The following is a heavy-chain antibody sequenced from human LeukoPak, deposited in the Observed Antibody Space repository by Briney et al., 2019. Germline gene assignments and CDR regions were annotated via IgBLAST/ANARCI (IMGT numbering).Heavy chain of an antibody. D-gene: IGHD4-17*01. CDR2: ISSSGSDI. CDR1: GFTFSNYE. J-gene: IGHJ4*02. V-gene: IGHV3-48*03. Sequence: GGSLRLSCAASGFTFSNYEMHWVRQAPGKGLEWVSYISSSGSDIYYADSVKGRFTISRDNAKNSLYLHMNSLRAEDTAVYYCARDTGDDYGDYFFDYWGQGTLVTVSS. CDR3: ARDTGDDYGDYFFDY.